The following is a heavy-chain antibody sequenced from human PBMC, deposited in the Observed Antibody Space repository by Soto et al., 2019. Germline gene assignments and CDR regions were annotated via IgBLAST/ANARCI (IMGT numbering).Heavy chain of an antibody. Sequence: GGSLRLSCAASGFTFSSYGMTWVRQAPGKGLEWVSFSSATGAGTYFAGSVKGRFTISRDNSKNTLYLQMSSLRADDTAVYYCAKDRRAGGNYGFYSDFWGQGA. CDR2: SSATGAGT. D-gene: IGHD1-7*01. J-gene: IGHJ4*02. V-gene: IGHV3-23*01. CDR3: AKDRRAGGNYGFYSDF. CDR1: GFTFSSYG.